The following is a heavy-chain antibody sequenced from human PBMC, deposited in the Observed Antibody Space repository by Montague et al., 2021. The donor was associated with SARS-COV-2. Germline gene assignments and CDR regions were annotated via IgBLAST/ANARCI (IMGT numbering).Heavy chain of an antibody. CDR2: INRSGST. Sequence: SETLSLTCAVSTGSINAHYWTWIRQSPGKGLEWIGEINRSGSTNYSPSFKSRVTMSRDSSRNQFSLELTSVTAADSGIYYCARASLTEQFRIRGKSLDSWSQGTLVTVSS. CDR3: ARASLTEQFRIRGKSLDS. D-gene: IGHD3-9*01. J-gene: IGHJ4*02. CDR1: TGSINAHY. V-gene: IGHV4-34*01.